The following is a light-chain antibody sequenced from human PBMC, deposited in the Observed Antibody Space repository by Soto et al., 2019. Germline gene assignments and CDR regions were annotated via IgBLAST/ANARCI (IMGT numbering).Light chain of an antibody. Sequence: IQLTQSPSSLSASVGDRVTITCRASQGIRNYLAWYQQKPGKAPQLLIYLASTLQGGVPSRFSGSGSGTDFSLTISSLQPEDVATYYCQYLNSFPLTFGGGTKEEIK. CDR2: LAS. CDR3: QYLNSFPLT. J-gene: IGKJ4*01. V-gene: IGKV1-9*01. CDR1: QGIRNY.